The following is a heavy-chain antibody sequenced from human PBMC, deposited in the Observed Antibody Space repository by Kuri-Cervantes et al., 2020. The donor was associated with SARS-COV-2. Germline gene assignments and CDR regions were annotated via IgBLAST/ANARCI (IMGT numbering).Heavy chain of an antibody. CDR2: ISYDGSNK. J-gene: IGHJ4*02. D-gene: IGHD4-11*01. V-gene: IGHV3-30-3*01. Sequence: GESLKISCAASGFTFSSYAMHWVRQAPGKGLEWVAVISYDGSNKYYADSVKGRFTISRDNAKNSLYLQMNSLRAEDTAVYYCARVEDSNYYFDYWGQGTLVTVSS. CDR3: ARVEDSNYYFDY. CDR1: GFTFSSYA.